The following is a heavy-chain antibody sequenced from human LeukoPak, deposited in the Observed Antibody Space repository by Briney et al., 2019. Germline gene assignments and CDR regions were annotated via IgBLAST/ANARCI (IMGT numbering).Heavy chain of an antibody. CDR3: VAYYDYVWGSYPRASMGYFQH. Sequence: SETLSLTCTVSGGSISSYYWSWIRQPPGKGLEWIGYIYYSGSTNYNPSLKSRVTISVDTSKNQFSLKLSSVTAADTAVYYCVAYYDYVWGSYPRASMGYFQHWGQGTLVTVSS. J-gene: IGHJ1*01. D-gene: IGHD3-16*01. CDR1: GGSISSYY. V-gene: IGHV4-59*08. CDR2: IYYSGST.